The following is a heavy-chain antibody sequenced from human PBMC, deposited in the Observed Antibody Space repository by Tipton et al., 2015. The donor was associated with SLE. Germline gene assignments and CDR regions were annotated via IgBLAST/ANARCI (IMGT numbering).Heavy chain of an antibody. CDR1: GFTFSSYA. D-gene: IGHD3-3*01. Sequence: SLRLSCAASGFTFSSYAMSWVRQAPGKGLEWVSVIYSGGSSTYYADSVKGRFTISRDNSKNTLYLQMNSLRAEDTAVYYCAKDQPIFGPADIWGQGTMVTVSS. J-gene: IGHJ3*02. V-gene: IGHV3-23*03. CDR3: AKDQPIFGPADI. CDR2: IYSGGSST.